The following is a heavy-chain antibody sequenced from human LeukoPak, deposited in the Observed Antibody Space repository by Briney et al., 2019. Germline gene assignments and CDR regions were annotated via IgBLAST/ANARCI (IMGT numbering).Heavy chain of an antibody. Sequence: GRSLRLSCAASGFTFSSCTMHWVRQAPGKGLEWVALISYDGSNKYYADSVKGRFTISRDNSRNTLYLQVNSLRAEDTAVYYCARDRIVVVPAASWAYYYYGMDVWGQGTTVTVSS. CDR3: ARDRIVVVPAASWAYYYYGMDV. CDR2: ISYDGSNK. CDR1: GFTFSSCT. D-gene: IGHD2-2*01. V-gene: IGHV3-30-3*01. J-gene: IGHJ6*02.